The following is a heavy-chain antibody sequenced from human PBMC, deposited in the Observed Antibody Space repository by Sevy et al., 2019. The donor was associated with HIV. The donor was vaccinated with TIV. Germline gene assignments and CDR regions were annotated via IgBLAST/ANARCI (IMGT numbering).Heavy chain of an antibody. CDR3: ASLVDIVVVPAARGTRRAFDI. D-gene: IGHD2-2*01. CDR1: GGTFSSYA. V-gene: IGHV1-69*13. CDR2: IIPIFGTA. J-gene: IGHJ3*02. Sequence: ASVKVSCKASGGTFSSYAISWVRQAPGQGLEWMGGIIPIFGTANYAQKFQGRVTITADESTSTAYMELSSLRSEDPAVYYCASLVDIVVVPAARGTRRAFDIWGQGTMVTVSS.